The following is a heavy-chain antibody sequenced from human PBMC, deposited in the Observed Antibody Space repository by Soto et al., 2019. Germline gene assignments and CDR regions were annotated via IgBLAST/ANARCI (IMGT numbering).Heavy chain of an antibody. D-gene: IGHD6-13*01. CDR2: IIPIFGTA. J-gene: IGHJ6*02. CDR3: ARTTTGIAAASYYCYGMDV. CDR1: GGTFSSYA. V-gene: IGHV1-69*06. Sequence: QVQLVQSGAEVKKPGSSVKVSCKASGGTFSSYAISWVRQAPGQGLEWMGGIIPIFGTANYAQKLKGRVTITADKSTSTAYMKLSSLRSEDTAVYYCARTTTGIAAASYYCYGMDVWCQGTTVTVSS.